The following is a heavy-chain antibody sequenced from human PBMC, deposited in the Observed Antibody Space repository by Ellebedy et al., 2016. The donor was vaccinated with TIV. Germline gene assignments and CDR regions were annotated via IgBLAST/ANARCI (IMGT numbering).Heavy chain of an antibody. J-gene: IGHJ4*02. CDR1: GFTFSSYT. CDR3: ARALGGGDCY. D-gene: IGHD2-21*02. V-gene: IGHV3-23*01. CDR2: IGASGGDT. Sequence: GGSLRLSXAASGFTFSSYTMSWVRQAPGKGLEWVSAIGASGGDTYYADSVKGRFTISRDNAKNSLYLQMNSLRAEDTAVYYCARALGGGDCYWGQGTLVTVSS.